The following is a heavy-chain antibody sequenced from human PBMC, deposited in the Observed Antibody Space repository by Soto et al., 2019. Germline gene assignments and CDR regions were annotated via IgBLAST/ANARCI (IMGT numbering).Heavy chain of an antibody. CDR3: ATSYGSGSTHFDS. Sequence: QVQLVQSGAEVKKPGSSVKVSCTASEGTFNFYTINWVRQAPGQGLEWVGRVNPIVGMSNYAQKFQGRVSITADKSTTTASMSLNSLKSEDTAMYYCATSYGSGSTHFDSWGQGTLVTVSS. V-gene: IGHV1-69*02. CDR1: EGTFNFYT. D-gene: IGHD3-10*01. J-gene: IGHJ4*02. CDR2: VNPIVGMS.